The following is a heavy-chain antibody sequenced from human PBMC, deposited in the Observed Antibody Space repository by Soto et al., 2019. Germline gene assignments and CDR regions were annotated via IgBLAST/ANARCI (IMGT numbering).Heavy chain of an antibody. D-gene: IGHD1-20*01. V-gene: IGHV3-23*01. J-gene: IGHJ4*02. CDR3: AKAQGYNLNAFNY. CDR1: GFTFTGYA. Sequence: EVQLLESGGGLVQPGGSLRLSCVGSGFTFTGYAMNWVRQAPGKGLEWVSAISSRGGSTFYADSVKGRFTISRDNSKNTLDLQINSLRAEDTAVYYFAKAQGYNLNAFNYWGQGTLVTVSS. CDR2: ISSRGGST.